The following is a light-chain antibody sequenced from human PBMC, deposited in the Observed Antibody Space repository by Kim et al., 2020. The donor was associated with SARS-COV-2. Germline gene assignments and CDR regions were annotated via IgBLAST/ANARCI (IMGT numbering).Light chain of an antibody. CDR2: ETS. CDR1: TGAVTSGHY. CDR3: FLSYSGTVI. V-gene: IGLV7-46*01. Sequence: PGRTVTLPCGSSTGAVTSGHYPYWFQQKPGQAPRTLIYETSNKYSWTPGRFSGSLLGGKAALTLSGAQPEDEADYYCFLSYSGTVIFGGGTKLTVL. J-gene: IGLJ2*01.